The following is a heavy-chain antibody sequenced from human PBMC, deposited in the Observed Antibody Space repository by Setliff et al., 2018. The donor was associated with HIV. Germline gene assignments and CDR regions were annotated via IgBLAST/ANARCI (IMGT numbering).Heavy chain of an antibody. D-gene: IGHD3-3*01. CDR3: ARGRDYTGSWFRPFYLDF. CDR1: GGSFSAYH. CDR2: INHSGST. V-gene: IGHV4-34*01. J-gene: IGHJ4*01. Sequence: SETLSLTCAVYGGSFSAYHWSWIRQAPGKGLEWLGEINHSGSTAYNLALESRVSMSIDTSKNQFSLKLTSVTAADTAIYYCARGRDYTGSWFRPFYLDFWGHGNLVTVSS.